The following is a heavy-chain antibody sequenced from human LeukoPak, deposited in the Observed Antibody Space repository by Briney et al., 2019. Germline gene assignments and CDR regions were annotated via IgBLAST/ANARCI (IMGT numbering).Heavy chain of an antibody. CDR2: IRSKAYGGTT. Sequence: GGSLRLSCTASGFTFGDYAMSWVRQAPGKGLEWVGSIRSKAYGGTTEYAASVKGRFTISRDDSKGIAYLQMNSLKTEDTAVYYCTRLGADSSGYYPDYWGQGTLVTVSS. V-gene: IGHV3-49*04. J-gene: IGHJ4*02. D-gene: IGHD3-22*01. CDR1: GFTFGDYA. CDR3: TRLGADSSGYYPDY.